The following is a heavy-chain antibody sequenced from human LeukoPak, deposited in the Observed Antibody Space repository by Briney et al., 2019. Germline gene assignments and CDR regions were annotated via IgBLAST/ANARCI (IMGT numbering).Heavy chain of an antibody. CDR3: AKDRSGSGSYYSDY. CDR1: GFTFSSYA. J-gene: IGHJ4*02. D-gene: IGHD3-10*01. CDR2: ISGSGGST. V-gene: IGHV3-23*01. Sequence: GRSLRLSCAASGFTFSSYAMSWVRQAPGKGLEWVSAISGSGGSTYYADSVKGRFTTSRDNSKNTLYLQMNSLRAEDTAVYYCAKDRSGSGSYYSDYWGQGTLVTVSS.